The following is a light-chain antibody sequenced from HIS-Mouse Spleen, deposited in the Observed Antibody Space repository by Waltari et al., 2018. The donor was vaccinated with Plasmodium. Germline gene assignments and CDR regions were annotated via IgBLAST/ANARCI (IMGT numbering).Light chain of an antibody. CDR3: YSTDSSGNHRV. V-gene: IGLV3-10*01. J-gene: IGLJ3*02. Sequence: SYALTQPPSGSVSPGQTARITCPGGALPKKYAYWYQQKSGQAPVLVIYEDSKRPSGSPERFSGSSSGTMATLTISGAQVEDEADYYCYSTDSSGNHRVFGGGTKLTVL. CDR2: EDS. CDR1: ALPKKY.